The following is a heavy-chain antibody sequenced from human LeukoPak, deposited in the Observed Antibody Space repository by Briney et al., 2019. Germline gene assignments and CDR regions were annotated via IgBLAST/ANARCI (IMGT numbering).Heavy chain of an antibody. V-gene: IGHV3-23*01. CDR1: GFIFSSYP. CDR3: ANQRGGF. CDR2: ISGTAENS. J-gene: IGHJ4*02. Sequence: GGSLRLSCAASGFIFSSYPMSWVRQAPGKGLEWVSAISGTAENSYYADSVKGRFSISRDNSRNTVHLQMNSLRPEDTAVYYCANQRGGFWGQGTLVTVSS. D-gene: IGHD3-10*01.